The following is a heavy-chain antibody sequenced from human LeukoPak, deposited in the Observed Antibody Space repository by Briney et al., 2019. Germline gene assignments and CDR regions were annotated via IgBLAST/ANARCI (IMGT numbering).Heavy chain of an antibody. V-gene: IGHV3-64D*06. CDR3: VKAAYDSSGYYYPRD. CDR2: ISSNGGST. J-gene: IGHJ4*02. Sequence: GGSLRLSCSASGFTFSSYAMHWVRQAPGKGLEYVSAISSNGGSTYYADSVKGRFTISRDNSKNTLYLQMSSLRAEDTAVYYCVKAAYDSSGYYYPRDWGQGTLVTVSP. CDR1: GFTFSSYA. D-gene: IGHD3-22*01.